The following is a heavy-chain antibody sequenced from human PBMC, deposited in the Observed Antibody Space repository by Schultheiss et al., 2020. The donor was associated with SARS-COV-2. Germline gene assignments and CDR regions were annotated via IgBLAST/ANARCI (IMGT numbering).Heavy chain of an antibody. CDR3: ARGIGYCSGGSCYGIDC. J-gene: IGHJ4*02. V-gene: IGHV4-34*01. D-gene: IGHD2-15*01. CDR1: GGSFSGYY. CDR2: INHSGST. Sequence: GSLRLSCAVYGGSFSGYYWSWIRQPPGKGLEWIGEINHSGSTNYNPSLKSRVTISVDTSKNQFSLKLSSVTAADTAVYYCARGIGYCSGGSCYGIDCWGQGTLVTVSS.